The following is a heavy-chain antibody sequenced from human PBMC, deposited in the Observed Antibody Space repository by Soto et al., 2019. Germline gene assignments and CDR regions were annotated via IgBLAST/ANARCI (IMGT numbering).Heavy chain of an antibody. CDR1: GGSFSGNY. D-gene: IGHD1-26*01. CDR3: ARGREGGGAS. CDR2: INPSGST. V-gene: IGHV4-34*01. J-gene: IGHJ5*02. Sequence: QVQLQQWGAGLLKPSETLSLTCGVYGGSFSGNYWSWIRQPPGEGLEWIGEINPSGSTNYSPSLKSRATISADTSKNQFSLKLSSVMAADTAVYYCARGREGGGASWGQGTLVTVSS.